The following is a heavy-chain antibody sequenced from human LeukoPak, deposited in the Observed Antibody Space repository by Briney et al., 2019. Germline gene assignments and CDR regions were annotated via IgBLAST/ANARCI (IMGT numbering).Heavy chain of an antibody. D-gene: IGHD3-10*01. CDR3: AKDQITMVRGPYRGPFDY. CDR1: GYTFTSYY. Sequence: ASVKVSCMASGYTFTSYYMHWVRPAPGQGLEWMRIINPSGGSTSYAQKFQGRVTMTRDTSTSTVYMELSSLRSEDTAVYYCAKDQITMVRGPYRGPFDYWGQGTLVTVSS. J-gene: IGHJ4*02. V-gene: IGHV1-46*01. CDR2: INPSGGST.